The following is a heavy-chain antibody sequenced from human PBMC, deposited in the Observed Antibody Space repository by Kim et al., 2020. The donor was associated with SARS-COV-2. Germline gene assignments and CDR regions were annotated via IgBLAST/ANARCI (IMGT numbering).Heavy chain of an antibody. CDR1: TASISSGNYY. D-gene: IGHD6-13*01. CDR2: IYYSGST. Sequence: SETLSLTCTVSTASISSGNYYWSWIRQHPGKGLEWIGYIYYSGSTYYNPSLKNRVTISVDTSKNQFSLKLSSVTAADTAVYYCARWWGGSSWPLCFDYWGQGTLVTVSS. CDR3: ARWWGGSSWPLCFDY. V-gene: IGHV4-31*03. J-gene: IGHJ4*02.